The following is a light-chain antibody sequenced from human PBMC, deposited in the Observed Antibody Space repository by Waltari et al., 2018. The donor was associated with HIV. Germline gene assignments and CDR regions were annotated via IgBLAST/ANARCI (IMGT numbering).Light chain of an antibody. Sequence: QSVLVQPPSASGNTGPRVTISCYGSRSNIGSNSVNWDQHLPGTAPKLLIYGDSLRPSGVPALFSGSKFGTSASLVITGLQSGYEADYYCSTWDDRLNGPVVFGGGTRLTVL. V-gene: IGLV1-44*01. CDR1: RSNIGSNS. CDR3: STWDDRLNGPVV. CDR2: GDS. J-gene: IGLJ2*01.